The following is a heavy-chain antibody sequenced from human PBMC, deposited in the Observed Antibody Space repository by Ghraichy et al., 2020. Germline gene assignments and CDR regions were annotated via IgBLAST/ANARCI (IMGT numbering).Heavy chain of an antibody. Sequence: SVKVSCKASGGTFSSYAISWVRQAPGQGLEWMGGIIPIFGTANYAQKFQGRVTITADESTSTAYMELSSLRSEDTAVYYCARGDYCTNGVCSPLYYYYGMDVWGQGTTVTVSS. D-gene: IGHD2-8*01. V-gene: IGHV1-69*13. CDR1: GGTFSSYA. CDR2: IIPIFGTA. J-gene: IGHJ6*02. CDR3: ARGDYCTNGVCSPLYYYYGMDV.